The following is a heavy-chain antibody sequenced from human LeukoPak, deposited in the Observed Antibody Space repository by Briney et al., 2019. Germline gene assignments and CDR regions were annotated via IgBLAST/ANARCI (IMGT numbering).Heavy chain of an antibody. CDR1: GGSISGTNW. D-gene: IGHD3-22*01. CDR3: ARGRIVVANTGAFDI. V-gene: IGHV4-4*02. J-gene: IGHJ3*02. Sequence: SETLSLTCGVSGGSISGTNWWSWVRQPPGQGLEWIGEISLRGLTNYNPSLRSRLTMSLDESKNQISLKLNSVTAADTAVYYCARGRIVVANTGAFDIWGQGTMVPVSS. CDR2: ISLRGLT.